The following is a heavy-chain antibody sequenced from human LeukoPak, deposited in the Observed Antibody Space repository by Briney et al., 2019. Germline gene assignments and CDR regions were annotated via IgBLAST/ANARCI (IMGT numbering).Heavy chain of an antibody. Sequence: PSETLSLTCAVSGYSISSGYYWGWIRQPPGQGLEWIGSIYHSGSTYYNPSLKSRVTISVDTSKNQFSLKLSSVTAADTAVYYCASLGADSSGWAIDYWGQGTLVTVSS. CDR2: IYHSGST. V-gene: IGHV4-38-2*01. D-gene: IGHD6-19*01. CDR1: GYSISSGYY. CDR3: ASLGADSSGWAIDY. J-gene: IGHJ4*02.